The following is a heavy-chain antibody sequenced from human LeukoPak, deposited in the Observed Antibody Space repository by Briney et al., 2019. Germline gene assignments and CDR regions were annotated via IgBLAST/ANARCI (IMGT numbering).Heavy chain of an antibody. J-gene: IGHJ4*02. V-gene: IGHV1-18*01. D-gene: IGHD6-13*01. CDR3: AREGKAAAADDY. CDR1: GGTFSSYA. Sequence: ASVKVSCKASGGTFSSYAISWVRQAPGQGLEWMGWISAYNGNTNYAQKLQGRVTMTTDTSTSTAYMELRSLRSDDTAVYYCAREGKAAAADDYWGQGALVTVSS. CDR2: ISAYNGNT.